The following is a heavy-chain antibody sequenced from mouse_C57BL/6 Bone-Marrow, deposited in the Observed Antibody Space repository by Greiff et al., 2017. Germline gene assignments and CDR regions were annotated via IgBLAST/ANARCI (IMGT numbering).Heavy chain of an antibody. Sequence: QVQLQQPGAELVMPGASVKLSCKASGYTFTSYWMHWVKQRPGQGLEWIGEIDPSASYTNYNQKFKGKSTLTVDKSSSTAYMQLSSLTSEDSAVYYCAREDYYGSSYNFDYWGQGTTLTVSS. J-gene: IGHJ2*01. CDR2: IDPSASYT. CDR3: AREDYYGSSYNFDY. V-gene: IGHV1-69*01. CDR1: GYTFTSYW. D-gene: IGHD1-1*01.